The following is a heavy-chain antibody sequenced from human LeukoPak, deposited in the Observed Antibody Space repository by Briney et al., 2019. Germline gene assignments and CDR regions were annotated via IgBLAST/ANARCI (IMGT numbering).Heavy chain of an antibody. Sequence: SETLSLTCSVSGASVSSDYWIWIRQSPGRGLEWIGYTHYRGDINYNPSLKSRLTMSVDASSNQVSLKLSSVTAADAAVYYCGKNLGSGSDHWGQGTRVTVSS. J-gene: IGHJ4*02. CDR2: THYRGDI. D-gene: IGHD3-10*01. CDR1: GASVSSDY. CDR3: GKNLGSGSDH. V-gene: IGHV4-59*02.